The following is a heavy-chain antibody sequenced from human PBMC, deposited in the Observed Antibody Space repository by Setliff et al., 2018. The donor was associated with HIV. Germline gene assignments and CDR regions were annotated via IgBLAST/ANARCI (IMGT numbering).Heavy chain of an antibody. CDR1: GYTFDKYY. Sequence: GESLKISCQGSGYTFDKYYIAWVRQMPGKGLEWMGLIYPDDSYTTYSPAFEGHVTFSAAKSNSTAYPQWSSLKASDTAMYYCATHMRGGYDAFDVWGQGTAVTVSS. J-gene: IGHJ3*01. CDR2: IYPDDSYT. V-gene: IGHV5-51*01. D-gene: IGHD3-16*01. CDR3: ATHMRGGYDAFDV.